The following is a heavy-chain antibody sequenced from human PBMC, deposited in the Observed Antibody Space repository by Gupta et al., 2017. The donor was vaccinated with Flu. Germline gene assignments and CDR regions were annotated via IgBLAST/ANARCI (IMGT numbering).Heavy chain of an antibody. CDR2: ISYDGSNK. Sequence: GLEWVAVISYDGSNKYYADSVKGRFTISRDNSKNTLYLQMNSLRAEDTAVYYCAKDSSTYYDFWSGCGSSCGMDVWGQGTTVTVSS. V-gene: IGHV3-30*18. J-gene: IGHJ6*02. D-gene: IGHD3-3*01. CDR3: AKDSSTYYDFWSGCGSSCGMDV.